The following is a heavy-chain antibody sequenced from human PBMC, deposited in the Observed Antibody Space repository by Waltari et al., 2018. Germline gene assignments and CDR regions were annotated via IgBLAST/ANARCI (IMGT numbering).Heavy chain of an antibody. J-gene: IGHJ6*03. CDR2: IYYSGST. CDR1: GGPISSGGYY. Sequence: QVQLQESGPGLVKPSQTLSLTCTVSGGPISSGGYYCSWIPQHHGKGLEWIGYIYYSGSTYYNPSIKSRVTISVDTSKNQFSLKLSSVTAADTAVYYCARDNVGAGRYYYYYMDVCGKGTTVTVSS. D-gene: IGHD2-15*01. V-gene: IGHV4-31*03. CDR3: ARDNVGAGRYYYYYMDV.